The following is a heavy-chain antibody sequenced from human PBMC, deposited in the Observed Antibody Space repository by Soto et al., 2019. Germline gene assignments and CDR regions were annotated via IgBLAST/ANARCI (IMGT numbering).Heavy chain of an antibody. J-gene: IGHJ4*02. CDR2: IYYSGST. CDR1: GGSISSGGYY. D-gene: IGHD3-22*01. V-gene: IGHV4-31*03. Sequence: NPSETLSLTCTVSGGSISSGGYYWSWIRRHPGTGLEWIGYIYYSGSTYYNPSLKSRVSISVDTSKNQFSLKLSSVTAADTAVYYCARSGSYDSSGYYYDYWGQGILVTVS. CDR3: ARSGSYDSSGYYYDY.